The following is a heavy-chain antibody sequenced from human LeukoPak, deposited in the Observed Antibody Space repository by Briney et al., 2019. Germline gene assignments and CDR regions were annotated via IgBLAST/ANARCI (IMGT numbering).Heavy chain of an antibody. CDR3: ARSGANDGGVLDY. J-gene: IGHJ4*02. CDR1: GFTFSSYA. D-gene: IGHD2-8*02. V-gene: IGHV3-33*08. Sequence: PGGSLRLSCAASGFTFSSYAMSWVRQAPGKGLEWVAVIWYDGSNKYYADSVKGRFTISRDNSKNTLYLQMNSLRAEDTAVYYRARSGANDGGVLDYWGQGTLVTVSS. CDR2: IWYDGSNK.